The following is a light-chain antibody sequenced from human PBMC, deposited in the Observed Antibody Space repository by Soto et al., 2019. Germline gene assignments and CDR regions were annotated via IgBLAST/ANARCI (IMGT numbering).Light chain of an antibody. CDR2: GNI. V-gene: IGLV1-40*01. CDR3: QSYDSSLSAYV. J-gene: IGLJ1*01. Sequence: QSVLTQPPSVSGAPGQRVTISCTGSSSNIGAGHEVHWCQHLPGTAPKVLIYGNINRPSGVPDRFSGSRSGTSVSLAITGLQAEDEADYYCQSYDSSLSAYVFGTGTKLTVL. CDR1: SSNIGAGHE.